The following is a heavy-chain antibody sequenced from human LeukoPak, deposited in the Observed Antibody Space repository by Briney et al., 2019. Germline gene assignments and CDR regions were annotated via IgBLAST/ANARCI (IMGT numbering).Heavy chain of an antibody. Sequence: SETLSLTCTVSGGSISSYYWSWIRQPPGKGLEWIGYIYYSGSSNYNPSLKSRVTISVDTSKNQFSLKLSSVTAADTAVYYCARLKPAVAGTTLFDYWGQGTLVTVSS. J-gene: IGHJ4*02. CDR3: ARLKPAVAGTTLFDY. D-gene: IGHD6-19*01. CDR2: IYYSGSS. CDR1: GGSISSYY. V-gene: IGHV4-59*01.